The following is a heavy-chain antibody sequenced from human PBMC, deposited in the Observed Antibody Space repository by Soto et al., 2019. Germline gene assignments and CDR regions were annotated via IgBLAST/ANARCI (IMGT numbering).Heavy chain of an antibody. CDR2: IWYDGSNK. D-gene: IGHD6-19*01. CDR3: ARVYGTAVAGFHYFDY. J-gene: IGHJ4*02. V-gene: IGHV3-33*01. CDR1: GFTFSSYG. Sequence: SLRLSCAASGFTFSSYGMHWVRQAPGKGLEWVAVIWYDGSNKYYADSVKGRFTISRDNSKNTLYLQMNSLRAEDTAVYYCARVYGTAVAGFHYFDYWGQGTLVTVSS.